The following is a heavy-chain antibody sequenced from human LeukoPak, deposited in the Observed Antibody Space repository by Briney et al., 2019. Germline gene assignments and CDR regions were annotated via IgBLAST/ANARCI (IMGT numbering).Heavy chain of an antibody. D-gene: IGHD2-2*01. CDR1: GFTFSSYA. CDR3: AAVVPAAIIDY. CDR2: ISGSGGST. Sequence: GGSLRLSCAASGFTFSSYAMSWVRQAPGKGVEWVSAISGSGGSTYYADSVKGRVTISRDNSKNTLYLQMNSLRAEDTAVYYCAAVVPAAIIDYWGQGTLVTVSS. V-gene: IGHV3-23*01. J-gene: IGHJ4*02.